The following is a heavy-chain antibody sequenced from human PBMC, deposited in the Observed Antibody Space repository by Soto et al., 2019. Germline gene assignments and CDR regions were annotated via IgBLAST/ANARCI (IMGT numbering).Heavy chain of an antibody. CDR2: IYYSGST. V-gene: IGHV4-59*01. J-gene: IGHJ4*02. CDR1: GGSISSYY. Sequence: SETLSLTCTVSGGSISSYYWSWIRQPPGKGLEWIGYIYYSGSTNYNPSLKSRVTISVDTSKNQFSLKLSSVTAADTAVYYCARYGDGFNNFYFDYWGQGTLVTVSS. CDR3: ARYGDGFNNFYFDY. D-gene: IGHD3-10*01.